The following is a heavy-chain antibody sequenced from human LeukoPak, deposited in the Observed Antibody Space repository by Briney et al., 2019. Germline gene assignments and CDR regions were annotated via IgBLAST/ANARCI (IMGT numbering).Heavy chain of an antibody. CDR3: ARDRPLDADDYYGFYYFDY. CDR2: INPNSGGT. J-gene: IGHJ4*02. CDR1: VYTFTDYY. V-gene: IGHV1-2*02. D-gene: IGHD3-10*01. Sequence: GASVKVSSKTSVYTFTDYYMHWVRQAPGQGLEWMGWINPNSGGTNYARKFQGRVTMTRDTSISTAYMELSRLRSDDTAVYYCARDRPLDADDYYGFYYFDYWGQGTLVTVSS.